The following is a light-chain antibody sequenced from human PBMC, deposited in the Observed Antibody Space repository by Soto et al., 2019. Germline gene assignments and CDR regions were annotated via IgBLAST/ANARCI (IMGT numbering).Light chain of an antibody. CDR1: TSNIGSNA. CDR2: SSS. V-gene: IGLV1-47*02. Sequence: QSVLTQPPSASGTPGQRVTISCSGSTSNIGSNAVYWYQQAPGTAPKLLIQSSSQRPSGVPDRFSGSKSGTSASLAISGLRSEDEADYYCAAWDDSLSGLYVFGTGTRSPS. CDR3: AAWDDSLSGLYV. J-gene: IGLJ1*01.